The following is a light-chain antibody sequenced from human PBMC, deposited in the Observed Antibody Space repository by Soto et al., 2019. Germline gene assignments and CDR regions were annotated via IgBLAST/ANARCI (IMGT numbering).Light chain of an antibody. CDR2: GAS. CDR1: QSVSSSY. V-gene: IGKV3-20*01. CDR3: QQYAGSPRT. Sequence: EIVLTQSPGTLSLSQGERATLSCRASQSVSSSYLAWYQQKPGQAPRLLIYGASSRATGIPDRFSGSGSGTDFTLTINRVEPEDFAVYFCQQYAGSPRTFGQGTKVDIK. J-gene: IGKJ1*01.